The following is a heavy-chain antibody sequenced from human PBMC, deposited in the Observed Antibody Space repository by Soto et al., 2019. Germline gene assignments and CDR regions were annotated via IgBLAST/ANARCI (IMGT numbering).Heavy chain of an antibody. CDR1: GFTFSSYA. CDR2: ISGSGGST. J-gene: IGHJ2*01. D-gene: IGHD6-13*01. Sequence: EVQLLESGGGLVQPGGSLRLYCAASGFTFSSYAMSWVRQAPGKGLEWVSAISGSGGSTYYADSVKGRFTISRDNXKXAXXLQMNSLRAEDTAVYYCAKDGPGIAAAGIFWYFDLWGRGTLVTVSS. V-gene: IGHV3-23*01. CDR3: AKDGPGIAAAGIFWYFDL.